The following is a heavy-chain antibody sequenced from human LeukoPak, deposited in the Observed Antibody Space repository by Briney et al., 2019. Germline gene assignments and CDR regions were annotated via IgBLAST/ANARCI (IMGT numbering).Heavy chain of an antibody. J-gene: IGHJ4*02. V-gene: IGHV4-59*08. CDR2: VFYTGAT. CDR1: GGSISAYY. CDR3: ARLTRHYFVF. Sequence: SETLSLTCTVSGGSISAYYWSWIRQPPGKGLEWIGDVFYTGATNCNPSLERRVIISVDTSKNQFSLNLTSVTAADAAVYYCARLTRHYFVFWGRGTPVAVSS.